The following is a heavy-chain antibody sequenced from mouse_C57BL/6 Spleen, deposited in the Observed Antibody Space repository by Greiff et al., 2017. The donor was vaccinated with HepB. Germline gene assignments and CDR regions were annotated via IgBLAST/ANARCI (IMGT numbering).Heavy chain of an antibody. V-gene: IGHV1-82*01. D-gene: IGHD2-3*01. CDR2: IYPGDGDT. CDR1: GYAFSSSW. CDR3: ARSDGYYGGDFDY. Sequence: QVQLKQSGPELVKPGASVKISCKASGYAFSSSWMNWVKQRPGKGLEWIGRIYPGDGDTNYNGKFKGKATLTADKSSSPAYMQLSSLTSEDSAVYFCARSDGYYGGDFDYWGQGTTLTVSS. J-gene: IGHJ2*01.